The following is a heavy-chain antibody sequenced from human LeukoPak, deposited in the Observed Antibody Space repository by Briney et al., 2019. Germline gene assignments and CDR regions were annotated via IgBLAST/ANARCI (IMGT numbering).Heavy chain of an antibody. CDR2: INAGNGNT. Sequence: GASVKVSCKASGYTFTSYAMHWVRQAPGQRLEWMGWINAGNGNTKYSQKFQGRVTITRDTSAGTAYMELSSLRSEDTAVYYCARSFGSGSYYYFDYWGQGTLVTVSS. D-gene: IGHD3-10*01. CDR1: GYTFTSYA. V-gene: IGHV1-3*01. CDR3: ARSFGSGSYYYFDY. J-gene: IGHJ4*02.